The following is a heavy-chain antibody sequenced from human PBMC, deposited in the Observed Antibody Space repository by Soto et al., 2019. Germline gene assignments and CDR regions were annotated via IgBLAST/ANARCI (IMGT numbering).Heavy chain of an antibody. V-gene: IGHV3-30-3*01. Sequence: QVQLVESGGGVVQPGRSLRLSCAASGFTFSSYAMHWVRQAPGKGLEWVAVISYDGSNKYYADSVKGRFTISRDNSKNTLYLQMNSLRAEDTAVYYCARDGYDSSRYDHGYDYGMDVWGQGTTVTVSS. CDR2: ISYDGSNK. CDR1: GFTFSSYA. J-gene: IGHJ6*02. CDR3: ARDGYDSSRYDHGYDYGMDV. D-gene: IGHD3-22*01.